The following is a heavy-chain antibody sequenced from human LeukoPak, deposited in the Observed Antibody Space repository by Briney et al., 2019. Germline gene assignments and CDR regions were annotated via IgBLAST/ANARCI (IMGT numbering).Heavy chain of an antibody. Sequence: GGSLRLSCAASGFTFSSYSMNWVRQAPGKGVEWVSSISSSSSYIYYADSVKGRFTISRDNAKNSLYLQMNSLRAEDTAVCYCARDRSPDYYGSGSTANWFDPWGQGTLVTVSS. CDR2: ISSSSSYI. CDR1: GFTFSSYS. D-gene: IGHD3-10*01. CDR3: ARDRSPDYYGSGSTANWFDP. J-gene: IGHJ5*02. V-gene: IGHV3-21*01.